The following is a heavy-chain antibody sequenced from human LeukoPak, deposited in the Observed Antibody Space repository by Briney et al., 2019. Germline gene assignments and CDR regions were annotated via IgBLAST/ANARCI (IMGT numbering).Heavy chain of an antibody. CDR2: INHSGST. D-gene: IGHD3-22*01. V-gene: IGHV4-34*01. Sequence: SETLSLTCAVYGGSFSGYYWSWIRQPPGKGLEWIGEINHSGSTNYNPSLKSRVTISVDTSKNQFSLKLSSVTAADTAVYYCARVRGTYYYDSSGYYSLTLPRGYFDYWGQGTLVTVSS. CDR3: ARVRGTYYYDSSGYYSLTLPRGYFDY. CDR1: GGSFSGYY. J-gene: IGHJ4*02.